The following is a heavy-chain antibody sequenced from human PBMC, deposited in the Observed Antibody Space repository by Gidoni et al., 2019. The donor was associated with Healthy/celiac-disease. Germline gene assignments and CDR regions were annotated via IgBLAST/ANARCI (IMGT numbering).Heavy chain of an antibody. J-gene: IGHJ6*02. V-gene: IGHV1-69*01. CDR1: GGPFSSYA. CDR2: IIPIIGTA. Sequence: QVQLVQSGAEVKKPGSSVKVSCNAPGGPFSSYAISWVRQAPGQGLEWMGGIIPIIGTANYAQKFQGRVTITAEESTSTAYMELSSLRSEDTAVYYCARDSAPYYDILNGMDVWGQGTTVTVSS. CDR3: ARDSAPYYDILNGMDV. D-gene: IGHD3-9*01.